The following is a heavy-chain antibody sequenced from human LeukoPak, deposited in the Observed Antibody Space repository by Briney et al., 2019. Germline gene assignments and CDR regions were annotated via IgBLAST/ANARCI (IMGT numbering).Heavy chain of an antibody. J-gene: IGHJ6*02. CDR1: GGSISSGGYY. CDR3: ARDYGDYDYYYGMDV. D-gene: IGHD4-17*01. V-gene: IGHV4-31*03. Sequence: SETLSVTCTVSGGSISSGGYYWSWIRQHPGKGLEWIGCIYYSGSTYYNPSLKSRVTISVDTSKNQFSLKLSSVTAADTAVYYCARDYGDYDYYYGMDVWGQGTTVTVSS. CDR2: IYYSGST.